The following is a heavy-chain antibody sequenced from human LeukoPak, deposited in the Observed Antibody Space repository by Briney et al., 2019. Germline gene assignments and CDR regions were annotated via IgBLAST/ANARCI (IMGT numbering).Heavy chain of an antibody. D-gene: IGHD3-22*01. J-gene: IGHJ4*02. CDR2: IYTSGST. V-gene: IGHV4-4*07. Sequence: SETLSLTCTVSGSSISSYYLNWIRPPAGKGLEWIGRIYTSGSTNYNPSLKSRVTMSVDTSKNQFSLKLSSVTAADTAVYYCARDWLALHSPYYDSSGYYYDLDYWGQGTLVTVSS. CDR3: ARDWLALHSPYYDSSGYYYDLDY. CDR1: GSSISSYY.